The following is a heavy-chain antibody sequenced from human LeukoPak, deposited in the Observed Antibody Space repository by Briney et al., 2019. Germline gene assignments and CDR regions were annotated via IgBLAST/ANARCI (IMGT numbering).Heavy chain of an antibody. CDR1: GGSFSGYY. CDR3: ARGLGSSSWLVY. D-gene: IGHD6-13*01. Sequence: PSETLSLTCAVYGGSFSGYYWSWIPQPPGKGLEWIGEINHSGSTNYNPSLKSRVTISVDTSKNQFSLKLSSVTAADTAVYYCARGLGSSSWLVYWGQGTLVTVSS. J-gene: IGHJ4*02. V-gene: IGHV4-34*01. CDR2: INHSGST.